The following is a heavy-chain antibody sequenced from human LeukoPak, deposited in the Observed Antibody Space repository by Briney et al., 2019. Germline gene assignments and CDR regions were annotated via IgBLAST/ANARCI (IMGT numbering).Heavy chain of an antibody. Sequence: GGSLRLSCAASGFTFSSYVMHWVRQAPGKGLVWVARLSSDESFTSYADSVKGRFTISRDNAKNTLYLQMNSLRAEDTAVYYCARDLNWLLFDYWGQGTLVTVSS. CDR1: GFTFSSYV. J-gene: IGHJ4*02. D-gene: IGHD3-9*01. CDR3: ARDLNWLLFDY. CDR2: LSSDESFT. V-gene: IGHV3-74*01.